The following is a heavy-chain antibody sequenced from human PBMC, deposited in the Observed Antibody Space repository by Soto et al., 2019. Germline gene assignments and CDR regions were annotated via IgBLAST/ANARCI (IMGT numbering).Heavy chain of an antibody. J-gene: IGHJ6*02. Sequence: QVQLQESGPGLVKPSETLSLTCAVYGGSISSNKWWSWVRQPPGKGLEWIGEIYHSGSTNYNPSLKSRVTISLDKSKKQFSLKLTSVTAADSAVYYCARDDHIVVVPTSLGAMDVWGQGTTVTVSS. D-gene: IGHD2-2*01. CDR3: ARDDHIVVVPTSLGAMDV. V-gene: IGHV4-4*02. CDR2: IYHSGST. CDR1: GGSISSNKW.